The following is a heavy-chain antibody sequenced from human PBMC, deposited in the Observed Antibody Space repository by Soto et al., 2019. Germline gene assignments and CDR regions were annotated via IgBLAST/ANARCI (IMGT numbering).Heavy chain of an antibody. J-gene: IGHJ4*02. D-gene: IGHD4-17*01. CDR2: IYYRGNT. Sequence: SETLSLTCTVSGGSISTYYWSWIRQPPGKGLEWIGYIYYRGNTNYNPSFKSRVTISLDTSKNQFSLRLSSVTAADTAVYYCARGFPTVVTVDYWGQGTLVTVSS. CDR3: ARGFPTVVTVDY. V-gene: IGHV4-59*08. CDR1: GGSISTYY.